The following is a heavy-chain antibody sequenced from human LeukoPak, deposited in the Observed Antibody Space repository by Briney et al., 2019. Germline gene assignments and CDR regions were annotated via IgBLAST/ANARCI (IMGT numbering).Heavy chain of an antibody. V-gene: IGHV4-4*07. J-gene: IGHJ6*03. CDR2: IYTSGTT. Sequence: SETLSLTCTVSGGSISSYYWSWIRQPAGKGLEWIGRIYTSGTTHYNPSLKSRVTMSVDTSKNQFSLKLSSVTAADTAVYYCARESVTTSYYYYYMDVWGKGTTVTISS. CDR1: GGSISSYY. D-gene: IGHD4-17*01. CDR3: ARESVTTSYYYYYMDV.